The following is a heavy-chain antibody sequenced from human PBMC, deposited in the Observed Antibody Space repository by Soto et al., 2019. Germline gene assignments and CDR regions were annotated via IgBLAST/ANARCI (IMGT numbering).Heavy chain of an antibody. V-gene: IGHV3-30*03. J-gene: IGHJ4*02. CDR2: ISYDGSDK. Sequence: PVGSLRLSCAASGFTFSSYGMHWVRQAPGKGLEWVALISYDGSDKYYADSVKGRFTISRDNSKNTLYLQMNSLRVEDTAVYFCAREDYYASGIYYKPALDFWGQGTLVTVSS. CDR3: AREDYYASGIYYKPALDF. CDR1: GFTFSSYG. D-gene: IGHD3-10*01.